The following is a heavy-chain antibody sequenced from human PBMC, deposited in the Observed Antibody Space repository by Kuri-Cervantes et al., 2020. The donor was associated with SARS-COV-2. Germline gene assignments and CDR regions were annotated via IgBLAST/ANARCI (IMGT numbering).Heavy chain of an antibody. CDR1: GFTFSSYG. D-gene: IGHD1-26*01. Sequence: GGSLRLSCAASGFTFSSYGMHWVRQAPGKGLEWVAFIRYDGSNKYYADSVKGRFTISRDNSKNTPYLQMNSLRTEDTAVYYCARELSRYSGNYSDYWGQGTLVTVSS. J-gene: IGHJ4*02. CDR3: ARELSRYSGNYSDY. V-gene: IGHV3-30*02. CDR2: IRYDGSNK.